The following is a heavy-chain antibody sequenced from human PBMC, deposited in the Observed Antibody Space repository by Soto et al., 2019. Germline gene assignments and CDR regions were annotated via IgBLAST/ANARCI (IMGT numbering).Heavy chain of an antibody. CDR3: ARDPWAADY. CDR1: GFTVSTKY. D-gene: IGHD3-16*01. CDR2: IYSGGST. J-gene: IGHJ4*02. V-gene: IGHV3-66*01. Sequence: GGSMRLSCAASGFTVSTKYMSWVRQAPGKGLEWVSVIYSGGSTFYADSVRGRFTISRDNSKNTVNLQMNSLRAEDTAVYYCARDPWAADYWGQGTLVTVSS.